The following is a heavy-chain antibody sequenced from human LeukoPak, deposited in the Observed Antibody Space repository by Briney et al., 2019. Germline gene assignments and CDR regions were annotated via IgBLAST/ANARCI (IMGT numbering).Heavy chain of an antibody. J-gene: IGHJ3*02. Sequence: ASVKVSCKASGHTFTNYDINWVRQATGQGLEWKGRMNPNSGNTGYAQKFQGRVTISRNTSISTAYMELSSLRSDDTAVYYCARGSSGFLNDAFDIWGQGTMVTVSS. CDR3: ARGSSGFLNDAFDI. V-gene: IGHV1-8*03. CDR2: MNPNSGNT. D-gene: IGHD6-19*01. CDR1: GHTFTNYD.